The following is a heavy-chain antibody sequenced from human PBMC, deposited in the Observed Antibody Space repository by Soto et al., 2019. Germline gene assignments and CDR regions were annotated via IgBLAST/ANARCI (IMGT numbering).Heavy chain of an antibody. CDR3: ARDDGGLDY. D-gene: IGHD2-15*01. V-gene: IGHV4-61*01. CDR1: GGSVSSGSYY. J-gene: IGHJ4*02. CDR2: IYYSGST. Sequence: SETLSLTCTVSGGSVSSGSYYWSWIRQPPGKGLEWIGYIYYSGSTNYSPSLKSRVTISVDTSKNQFSLKLSSVTAADTAVYYCARDDGGLDYWGQGTLVTVSS.